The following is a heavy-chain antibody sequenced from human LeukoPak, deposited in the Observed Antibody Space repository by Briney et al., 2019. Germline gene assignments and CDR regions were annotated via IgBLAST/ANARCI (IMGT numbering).Heavy chain of an antibody. CDR3: ASARFGGDFDY. CDR2: IYYSRNT. Sequence: PSETLSLTCAVSGVAISRGGYAWNWIRQPPGKGLEWIGYIYYSRNTNYNPSLKSRVTISVDTSKNQFSLKLSSVTAADTAVYYCASARFGGDFDYWGQGTLVTVSS. V-gene: IGHV4-61*08. CDR1: GVAISRGGYA. J-gene: IGHJ4*02. D-gene: IGHD3-16*01.